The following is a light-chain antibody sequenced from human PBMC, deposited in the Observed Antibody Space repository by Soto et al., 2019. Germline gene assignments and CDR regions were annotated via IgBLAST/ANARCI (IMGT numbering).Light chain of an antibody. V-gene: IGKV1-9*01. CDR2: AAS. Sequence: IQLTQSPSSLSASVGDRVTITCRASQGISSYLAWYQQKPGKAPKLLIYAASTLQSGVPSRFSGSGSGTDFTLTIRSLQPEDVATYYCQQLNSYPLTFGGGTKVEIK. CDR1: QGISSY. J-gene: IGKJ4*01. CDR3: QQLNSYPLT.